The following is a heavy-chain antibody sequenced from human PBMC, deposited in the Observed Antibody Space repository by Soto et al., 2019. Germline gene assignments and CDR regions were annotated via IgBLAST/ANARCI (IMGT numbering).Heavy chain of an antibody. Sequence: EVQLVESGGGLVKPGGSLRLSCAGSGLTLSSYGMTWVRQAPGKGLEWVSSMSAITNDKYSADSLQGRCTISRDNAKNSLYLQMNRLRAEDTAVYYCAGGSRDTSGYYDFDYWGQGTLVTVSS. CDR3: AGGSRDTSGYYDFDY. D-gene: IGHD3-22*01. J-gene: IGHJ4*02. CDR2: MSAITNDK. CDR1: GLTLSSYG. V-gene: IGHV3-21*02.